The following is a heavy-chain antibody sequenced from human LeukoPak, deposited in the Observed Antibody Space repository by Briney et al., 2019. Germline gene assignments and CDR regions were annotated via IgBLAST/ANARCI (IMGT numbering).Heavy chain of an antibody. CDR2: IYNSGST. V-gene: IGHV4-31*03. J-gene: IGHJ4*02. Sequence: SETLSLTCIVSGASFNTGVNYWNWIRQHPGQGLEWIGYIYNSGSTYYNPSIKSRVTISVDTYKNHFSLRLTSVTAADSAVYYSARGAPPDSWGQGTLVTVYS. CDR1: GASFNTGVNY. CDR3: ARGAPPDS.